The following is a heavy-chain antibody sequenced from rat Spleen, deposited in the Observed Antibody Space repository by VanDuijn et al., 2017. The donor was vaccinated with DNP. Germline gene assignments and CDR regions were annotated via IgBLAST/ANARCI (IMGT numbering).Heavy chain of an antibody. CDR2: MSYSGSA. CDR3: ARWTYFFDY. CDR1: GYSITTNY. V-gene: IGHV3-1*01. J-gene: IGHJ2*01. Sequence: EVQLQESGPGLVKPSQSLSLTCSVTGYSITTNYWGWIRKFPGNKMEWIGHMSYSGSATYNPSLKSRISITRDTSKNQFFLQLSSVTPDDTATYYCARWTYFFDYWGQGVMVTVSS.